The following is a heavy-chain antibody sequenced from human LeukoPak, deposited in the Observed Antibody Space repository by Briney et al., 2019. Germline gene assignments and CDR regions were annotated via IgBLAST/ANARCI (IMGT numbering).Heavy chain of an antibody. CDR2: ISAYNGNT. CDR1: GYTITSYG. CDR3: VIRTQRSRSYYFDY. J-gene: IGHJ4*02. D-gene: IGHD1-14*01. Sequence: SVQGSCKASGYTITSYGSSWVRHAPGEGLEGMGWISAYNGNTNCAQKLQGRVTMTTDTYTSTAYMELRSLRSEDTAVYYCVIRTQRSRSYYFDYWGQGTLVTVSS. V-gene: IGHV1-18*01.